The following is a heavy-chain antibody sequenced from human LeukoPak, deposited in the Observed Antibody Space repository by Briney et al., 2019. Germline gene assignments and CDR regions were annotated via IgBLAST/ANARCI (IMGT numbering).Heavy chain of an antibody. CDR3: ARDPGSVE. CDR1: X. J-gene: IGHJ4*02. D-gene: IGHD1-14*01. Sequence: XMHWVRQAPXQGLEWMGIINPSGGSTSYAQKFQGRVTMTRDTSTSTVYMELSSLRSEDTAVYYCARDPGSVEWGQGTLVTVSS. CDR2: INPSGGST. V-gene: IGHV1-46*01.